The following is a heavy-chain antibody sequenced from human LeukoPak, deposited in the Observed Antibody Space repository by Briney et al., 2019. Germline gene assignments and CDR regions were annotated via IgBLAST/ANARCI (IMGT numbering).Heavy chain of an antibody. CDR1: GFTFSSYA. Sequence: GGSLRLSCAASGFTFSSYAMSWVRQAPGKGLEWVSAISGSGGSTYYADSVKGRFTISRDNSKNTLYLQMNSLRAEDTAVYYCAKYYYDSSGYPDAFDIWGQGTMVTVSS. J-gene: IGHJ3*02. CDR3: AKYYYDSSGYPDAFDI. D-gene: IGHD3-22*01. CDR2: ISGSGGST. V-gene: IGHV3-23*01.